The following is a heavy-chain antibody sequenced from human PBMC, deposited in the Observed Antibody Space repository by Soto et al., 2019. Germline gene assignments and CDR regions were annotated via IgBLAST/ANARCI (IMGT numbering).Heavy chain of an antibody. J-gene: IGHJ6*02. CDR2: ISYDGSNK. CDR3: ANSYLLLDIVLVPAAMLHYYYYGMDV. CDR1: GFTFSSYG. Sequence: PGGSLRLSCAASGFTFSSYGMHWVRQAPGKGLEWVAVISYDGSNKYYADSVKGRFTISRDNSKNTLYLQMNSLRAEDTAVYYCANSYLLLDIVLVPAAMLHYYYYGMDVWGQGTTVTVSS. V-gene: IGHV3-30*18. D-gene: IGHD2-2*01.